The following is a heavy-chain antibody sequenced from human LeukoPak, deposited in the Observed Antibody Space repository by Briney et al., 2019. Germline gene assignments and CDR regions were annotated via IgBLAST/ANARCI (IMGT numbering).Heavy chain of an antibody. Sequence: SGGSLRLSCGASGFTFSSYVMSWVRQAPGKGLEWVSAITGRGDSTYYADSVKGRFTISRDNSKNTLYLQMNSLGAEDTAVYYCAKRGPAGAGKSPDYFEYWGQGTLVTVSS. J-gene: IGHJ4*02. CDR3: AKRGPAGAGKSPDYFEY. CDR1: GFTFSSYV. V-gene: IGHV3-23*01. CDR2: ITGRGDST. D-gene: IGHD6-19*01.